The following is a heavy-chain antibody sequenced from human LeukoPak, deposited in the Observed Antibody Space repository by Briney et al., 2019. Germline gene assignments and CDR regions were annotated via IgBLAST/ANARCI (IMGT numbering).Heavy chain of an antibody. D-gene: IGHD2-8*01. Sequence: GGSLRLSCAASGLTFSSYDMHWVRQAPGKGLEWVATISYDGNKKYYGDSVKGRFTISRDNSKNTLYLQVDSLRTEDTAVYYCAKDASDASFDYWGQGTLVTVSS. J-gene: IGHJ4*02. CDR3: AKDASDASFDY. CDR1: GLTFSSYD. V-gene: IGHV3-30*18. CDR2: ISYDGNKK.